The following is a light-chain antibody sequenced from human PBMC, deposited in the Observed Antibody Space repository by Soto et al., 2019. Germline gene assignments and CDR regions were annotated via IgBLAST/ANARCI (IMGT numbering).Light chain of an antibody. J-gene: IGLJ1*01. CDR3: SSYTSSSTTLYV. V-gene: IGLV2-14*01. CDR2: DVS. Sequence: QSVLTQPASVSGSPGQSITISCTGTSSDVGGYNYVSWYQQHPGKAPKLMIYDVSNRPSGVSNRFSGYKSGNTASLTISGLQAEDEADYYCSSYTSSSTTLYVFGTGTKLTVL. CDR1: SSDVGGYNY.